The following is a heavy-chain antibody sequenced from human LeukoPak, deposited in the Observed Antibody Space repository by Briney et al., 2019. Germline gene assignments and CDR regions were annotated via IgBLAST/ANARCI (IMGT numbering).Heavy chain of an antibody. CDR2: IYYSGST. Sequence: SETLSLTCTVSGGSISSSSYYWGWIRQPPGKGLEWIGSIYYSGSTYYNPSLKSRVTISVDTSKNQFSLKLSSVTAADTAVYYCAGEARGFDYWGQGTLVTVPS. CDR3: AGEARGFDY. D-gene: IGHD3-10*01. CDR1: GGSISSSSYY. V-gene: IGHV4-39*01. J-gene: IGHJ4*02.